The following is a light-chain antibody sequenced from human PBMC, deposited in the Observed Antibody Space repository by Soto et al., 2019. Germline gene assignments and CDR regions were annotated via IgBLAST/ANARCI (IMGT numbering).Light chain of an antibody. V-gene: IGKV3-11*01. CDR2: DAS. J-gene: IGKJ4*01. Sequence: EIVLTQSPAILSLSPGERATLSCMASQSVGTYLDGYQQKLGQAPMLLIYDASNRATGITARFSGSGSGTDFTITISSLGPEDFGVYYCQQRVNWLTFGGGTKVEL. CDR3: QQRVNWLT. CDR1: QSVGTY.